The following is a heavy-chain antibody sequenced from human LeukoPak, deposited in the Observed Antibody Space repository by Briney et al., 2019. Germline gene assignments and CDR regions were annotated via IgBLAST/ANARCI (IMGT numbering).Heavy chain of an antibody. V-gene: IGHV3-21*01. CDR3: ARPTTVTTISADAFDI. J-gene: IGHJ3*02. D-gene: IGHD4-17*01. CDR2: ISSGGTYK. Sequence: GGSLRLSCAASGFTFSRNTMNWVRQAPGKGLEWVSSISSGGTYKYYADSVKGRFTISRDNAQNSLYLQMNSLGAEDSSVYYCARPTTVTTISADAFDIWGQGTMVTVSS. CDR1: GFTFSRNT.